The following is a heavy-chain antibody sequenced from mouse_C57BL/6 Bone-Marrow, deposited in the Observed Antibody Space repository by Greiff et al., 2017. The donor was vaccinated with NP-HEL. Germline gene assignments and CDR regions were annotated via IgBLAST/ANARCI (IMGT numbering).Heavy chain of an antibody. Sequence: VKLMESGAELVRPGASVTLSCKASGYTFTDYEMHWVKQTPVHGLEWIGAIDPETGGTAYNQKFKGKAILTADKSSSTAYMELRSLTSEDSAVYYCTRYGSSYGDWFAYWGQGTLVTVSA. CDR1: GYTFTDYE. V-gene: IGHV1-15*01. D-gene: IGHD1-1*01. J-gene: IGHJ3*01. CDR2: IDPETGGT. CDR3: TRYGSSYGDWFAY.